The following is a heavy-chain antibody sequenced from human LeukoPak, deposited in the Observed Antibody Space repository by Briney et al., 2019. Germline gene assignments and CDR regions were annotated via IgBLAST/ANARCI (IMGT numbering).Heavy chain of an antibody. CDR3: ARVWMQQLVWGSDYYYMDV. J-gene: IGHJ6*03. CDR2: INPNSGGT. Sequence: PGGSLRLSCAASGFTFSSYGMHWVRQAPGQGLEWMGWINPNSGGTNYAQKFQGRVTMTRDTSISTAYMELSRLRSDDTAVYYCARVWMQQLVWGSDYYYMDVWGKGTTVTVSS. V-gene: IGHV1-2*02. CDR1: GFTFSSYG. D-gene: IGHD6-13*01.